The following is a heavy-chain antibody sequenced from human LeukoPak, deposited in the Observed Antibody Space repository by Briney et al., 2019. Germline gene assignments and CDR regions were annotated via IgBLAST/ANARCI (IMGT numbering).Heavy chain of an antibody. D-gene: IGHD5-12*01. CDR2: IHYSGTT. CDR3: ARMGGYSGYATH. CDR1: GGSISTYY. J-gene: IGHJ4*02. V-gene: IGHV4-59*08. Sequence: SSETLSLTCTVSGGSISTYYWSWIRQPPGKGLEWIGYIHYSGTTNYNPSLKNRITISLDPSKNQFSLNLSSVTAADTAVYYCARMGGYSGYATHWGQGTLVTVSS.